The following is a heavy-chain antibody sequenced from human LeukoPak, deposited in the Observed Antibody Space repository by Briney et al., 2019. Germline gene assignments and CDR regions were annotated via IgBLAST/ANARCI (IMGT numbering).Heavy chain of an antibody. CDR1: GYSFTSYW. Sequence: GESLKISCTGSGYSFTSYWIGWVRQMPGKGLEWMGIIYPGDSDTRYSPSFQGQVTISADKSISTAYLQWSSLKASDTAMYYCARRGGVGYSYGPIDYWGQGTLVTVSS. CDR3: ARRGGVGYSYGPIDY. J-gene: IGHJ4*02. D-gene: IGHD5-18*01. V-gene: IGHV5-51*03. CDR2: IYPGDSDT.